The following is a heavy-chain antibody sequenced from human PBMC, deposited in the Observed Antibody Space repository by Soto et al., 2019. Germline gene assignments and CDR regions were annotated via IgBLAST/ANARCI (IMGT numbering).Heavy chain of an antibody. D-gene: IGHD6-19*01. CDR3: ASAVAGTVFDY. Sequence: EVQLVESGGGLVQPGTSLRLSCAASGFTFSSYSMSWIRQTPGKGLEWLSYISSSGSTIYYRDSVKGRFTMSRDKANDSLYLQMNSLRDDDTDVYYCASAVAGTVFDYWGQGALVTVSS. CDR1: GFTFSSYS. J-gene: IGHJ4*02. V-gene: IGHV3-48*02. CDR2: ISSSGSTI.